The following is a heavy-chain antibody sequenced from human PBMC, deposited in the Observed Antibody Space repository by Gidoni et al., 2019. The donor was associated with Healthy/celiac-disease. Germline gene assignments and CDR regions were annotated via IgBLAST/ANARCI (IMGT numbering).Heavy chain of an antibody. J-gene: IGHJ6*03. V-gene: IGHV4-34*01. D-gene: IGHD3-3*01. CDR3: ARATYYDFWSGYYYYYYMDV. Sequence: QVQLQQWGAGLLKPSETLSLTCAVYGGSFSGYYWSWIRQPPGKGLEWIGEINHSGGTNYNPSLKSRVTISVDTSKNQFSLKLSSVTAADTAVYYCARATYYDFWSGYYYYYYMDVWGKGTTVTVSS. CDR2: INHSGGT. CDR1: GGSFSGYY.